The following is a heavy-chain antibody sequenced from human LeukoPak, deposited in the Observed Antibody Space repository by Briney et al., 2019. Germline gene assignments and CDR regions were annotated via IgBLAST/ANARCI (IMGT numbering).Heavy chain of an antibody. Sequence: GGSLRLSCAASGFSFSSYAMHWVRQAPGKGLEWVAVISYDGSNKYYADSVKGRFTISRDNSKNTLYLQMNSLRAADTAVYYCARDERDAFDIWGQGTMVTVSS. V-gene: IGHV3-30*04. CDR3: ARDERDAFDI. CDR2: ISYDGSNK. J-gene: IGHJ3*02. CDR1: GFSFSSYA.